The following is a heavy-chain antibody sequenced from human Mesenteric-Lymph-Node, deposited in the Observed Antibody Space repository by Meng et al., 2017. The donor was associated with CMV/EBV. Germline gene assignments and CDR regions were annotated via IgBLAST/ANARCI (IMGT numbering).Heavy chain of an antibody. CDR2: IHQSERT. CDR3: SGVKEDHSRGIFGVVKVVWFDP. D-gene: IGHD3-3*01. CDR1: GYSISSAYS. Sequence: PQTLSLTCTVSGYSISSAYSWGWIRQHPGKGLEWIWSIHQSERTHDNPSLTSRVTISVDTSKNQFSLKLTSVTAADTAVYYCSGVKEDHSRGIFGVVKVVWFDPWGQGTLVTV. J-gene: IGHJ5*02. V-gene: IGHV4-38-2*02.